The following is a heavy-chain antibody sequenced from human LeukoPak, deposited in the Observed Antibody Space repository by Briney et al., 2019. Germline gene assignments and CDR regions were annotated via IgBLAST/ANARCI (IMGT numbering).Heavy chain of an antibody. Sequence: GGSLRLSCAASGFTVSSNYMTWVRQAPGKGLEWVSLIYSAGGTYYTDSVKGRFAISRHSSKNTLYLQMNSLRGEDTAVYYCARFLGRITISGVVPYGMDVWGQGTTVTVSS. D-gene: IGHD3-3*01. CDR1: GFTVSSNY. V-gene: IGHV3-53*04. CDR2: IYSAGGT. J-gene: IGHJ6*02. CDR3: ARFLGRITISGVVPYGMDV.